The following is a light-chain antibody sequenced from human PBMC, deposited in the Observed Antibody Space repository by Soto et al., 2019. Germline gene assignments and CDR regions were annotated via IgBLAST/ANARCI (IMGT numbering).Light chain of an antibody. Sequence: DIQLTQSPSFLSASVGDRVTITCRASQDISSYLAWYQQKPGKAPKLLIFAASTLQSGVPSRFSGSGSGTEFTLTISTLQPEDFATYCCQQFHTYPRTFGQGTKVEIK. CDR1: QDISSY. CDR2: AAS. V-gene: IGKV1-9*01. CDR3: QQFHTYPRT. J-gene: IGKJ1*01.